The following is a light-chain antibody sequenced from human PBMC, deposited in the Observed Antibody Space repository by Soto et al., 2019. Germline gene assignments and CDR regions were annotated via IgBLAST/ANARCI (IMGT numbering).Light chain of an antibody. Sequence: EIVLLQSPDTLPLSPGERVTLSCRASQSVRSNHLAWYQQKPGQAPRPLIFAASIRPTGIPDRFSGSGSGTDFTLTISSLQPEDFAMYYCQQSSTSPPTFGQGTRLDIK. CDR3: QQSSTSPPT. J-gene: IGKJ5*01. V-gene: IGKV3-20*01. CDR1: QSVRSNH. CDR2: AAS.